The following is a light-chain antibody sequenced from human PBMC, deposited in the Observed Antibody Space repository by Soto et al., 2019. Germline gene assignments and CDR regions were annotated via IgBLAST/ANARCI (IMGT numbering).Light chain of an antibody. V-gene: IGKV3-20*01. J-gene: IGKJ5*01. CDR1: QSVSSSY. Sequence: ALTQSPGTLSSSPGERATLSCRASQSVSSSYLAWYQQKPGQAPRLLIYGASSRATGIPDRFSGSGSGTDFTLTISCLQSEDFATYYCQQYYSYPLTFGQGTRLEIK. CDR2: GAS. CDR3: QQYYSYPLT.